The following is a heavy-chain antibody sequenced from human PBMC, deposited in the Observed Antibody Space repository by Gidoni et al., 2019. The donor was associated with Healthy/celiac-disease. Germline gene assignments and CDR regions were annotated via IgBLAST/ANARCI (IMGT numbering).Heavy chain of an antibody. CDR2: IGTAGDT. V-gene: IGHV3-13*04. D-gene: IGHD3-9*01. CDR1: RFTFSSYE. CDR3: ARGRHYDILTGHYSSDFDY. J-gene: IGHJ4*02. Sequence: EVQLVESGGGSVQPGGSLRLSCSAVRFTFSSYELHWVRQATGKGLEWVSAIGTAGDTYYPGSVKGRFTISRENAKNSLYLQMNSLRAGDTAVYYCARGRHYDILTGHYSSDFDYWGQGTLVTVSS.